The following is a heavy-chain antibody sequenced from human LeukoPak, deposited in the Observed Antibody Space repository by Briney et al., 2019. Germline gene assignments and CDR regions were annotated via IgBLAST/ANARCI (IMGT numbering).Heavy chain of an antibody. J-gene: IGHJ5*02. Sequence: GESLKISCKGSGYIFTNYWIGWVRQMPGKGLEWMGIIYPGDSDTRYSPSFQGQVTMSVDKSINTAYLQWSSLKASDTAMYYCARREAAGWFDPWGQGTLVTVSS. CDR1: GYIFTNYW. V-gene: IGHV5-51*01. CDR3: ARREAAGWFDP. CDR2: IYPGDSDT.